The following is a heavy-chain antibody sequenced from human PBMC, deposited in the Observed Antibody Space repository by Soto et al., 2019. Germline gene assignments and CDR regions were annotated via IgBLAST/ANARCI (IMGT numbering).Heavy chain of an antibody. Sequence: QVQLVESGGGLVQPGRSLRLSCAASGFTFSSYGMHWVRQAPGKGLEWVAVIWYDGSNKYYADSVKGRFTISRDNYKNTLYLQMNSLRAEDTAVYYCERDGAPPPEYYYYCMDVWGQGTTVTVSS. CDR2: IWYDGSNK. CDR3: ERDGAPPPEYYYYCMDV. V-gene: IGHV3-33*01. CDR1: GFTFSSYG. J-gene: IGHJ6*01.